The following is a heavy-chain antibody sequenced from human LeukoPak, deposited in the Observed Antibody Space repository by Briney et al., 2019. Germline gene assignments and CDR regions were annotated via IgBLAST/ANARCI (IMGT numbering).Heavy chain of an antibody. V-gene: IGHV4-39*07. CDR1: GGSISSSSYY. J-gene: IGHJ4*02. CDR3: ARVRRYSNNWYSDY. CDR2: IYYSGSA. Sequence: PSETLSLTCTVSGGSISSSSYYWGWIRQPPGKGLEWIGNIYYSGSAYYNPSLKSRVTISVDTSMNQFSLKLTSVTAADTAVYYCARVRRYSNNWYSDYWGQGTLVTVSS. D-gene: IGHD6-13*01.